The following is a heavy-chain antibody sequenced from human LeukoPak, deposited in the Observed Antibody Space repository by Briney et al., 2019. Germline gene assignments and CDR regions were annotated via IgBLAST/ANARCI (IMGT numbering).Heavy chain of an antibody. CDR1: GGSISSSSYY. CDR2: IYYSGST. Sequence: SETLSLTCTVSGGSISSSSYYWGWIRQPPGKGLEWIGSIYYSGSTYYNPYLKNRVTISVDTSKNQFSLKLSSVTAADTAVYYCARGPLGGVVVPAANWFDPWGQGTLVTVSS. CDR3: ARGPLGGVVVPAANWFDP. J-gene: IGHJ5*02. V-gene: IGHV4-39*07. D-gene: IGHD2-2*01.